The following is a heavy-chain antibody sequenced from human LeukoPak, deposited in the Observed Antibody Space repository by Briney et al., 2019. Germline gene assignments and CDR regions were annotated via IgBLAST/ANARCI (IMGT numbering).Heavy chain of an antibody. D-gene: IGHD6-19*01. CDR1: GFTFSSYT. CDR2: ISSSSSYI. Sequence: GGPLRLSCAASGFTFSSYTMNWVRQAPGKGLEWVSSISSSSSYIYYADSVKGRFTISRDNDKNSVYLQMNSLRAEDTAVYYCARAVAYSSGWYKDYWGKGTLVTVSS. V-gene: IGHV3-21*01. J-gene: IGHJ4*02. CDR3: ARAVAYSSGWYKDY.